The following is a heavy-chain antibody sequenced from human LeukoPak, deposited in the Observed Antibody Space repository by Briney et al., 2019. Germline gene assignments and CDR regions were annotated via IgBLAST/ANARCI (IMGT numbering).Heavy chain of an antibody. V-gene: IGHV3-21*01. J-gene: IGHJ4*02. CDR1: GFTFSSYA. Sequence: GGSLRLSCAASGFTFSSYAMSWVRQAPGKGLEWVSSISSSSSYIYYADSVKGRFTISRDNAKNSLYLQMNSLRAEDTAVYYCARGYDSSGYSGGYWGQGTLVTVSS. D-gene: IGHD3-22*01. CDR3: ARGYDSSGYSGGY. CDR2: ISSSSSYI.